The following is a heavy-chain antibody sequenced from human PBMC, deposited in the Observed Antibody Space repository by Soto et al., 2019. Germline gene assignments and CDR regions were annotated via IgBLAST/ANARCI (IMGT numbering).Heavy chain of an antibody. D-gene: IGHD6-19*01. CDR3: AREGRGSGWYVDY. J-gene: IGHJ4*02. CDR2: IYYTGST. CDR1: GGSISSGGYY. V-gene: IGHV4-31*03. Sequence: QVQLQESGPGLVKPSQTLSLTCTVSGGSISSGGYYWSWVRQYPGKGLEWIGYIYYTGSTYYNPSLKRRVTISVDTSKNQFSLKLSSVTAADTAVYYCAREGRGSGWYVDYWGQGTLVTVSS.